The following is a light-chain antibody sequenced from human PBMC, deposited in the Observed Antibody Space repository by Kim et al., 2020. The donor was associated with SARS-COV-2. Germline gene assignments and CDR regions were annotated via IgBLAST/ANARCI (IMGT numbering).Light chain of an antibody. CDR2: SND. J-gene: IGLJ3*02. CDR1: SSNIGSNH. Sequence: QSVLTQPPSASGTPGQRVTISCSGSSSNIGSNHVYWYQQFPGTAPKVLVYSNDQRPSGVPDRFSGSKSGTLASLAISGLRSEDEADYYCAAWDDSLRGRVFGGGTKVTVL. CDR3: AAWDDSLRGRV. V-gene: IGLV1-47*02.